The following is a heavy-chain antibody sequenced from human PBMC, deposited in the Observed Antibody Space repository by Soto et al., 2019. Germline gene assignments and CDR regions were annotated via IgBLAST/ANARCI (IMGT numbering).Heavy chain of an antibody. CDR1: GGSISSSSYY. CDR3: ARHGQPCLDGVCNSYFYYMNV. D-gene: IGHD2-8*01. Sequence: SETLSLTCTVSGGSISSSSYYWGWIRQPPGKGLEWIGSIYYSGSTYYNPSLKSRVTISVDTSKNQFSLKLSSVTAADTAVYYCARHGQPCLDGVCNSYFYYMNVWGKGTTVTVSS. CDR2: IYYSGST. J-gene: IGHJ6*03. V-gene: IGHV4-39*01.